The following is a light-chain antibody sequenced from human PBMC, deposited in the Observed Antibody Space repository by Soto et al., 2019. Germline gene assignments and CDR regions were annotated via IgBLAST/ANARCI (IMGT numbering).Light chain of an antibody. J-gene: IGKJ1*01. V-gene: IGKV3-15*01. CDR3: QQYNNWPRT. Sequence: EIVMTQSPATLSVSPGERATLSCRASQSVSSNLAWYQQKPGQAPRLLIYGASTRVTGIPARFSGRGSGTEFTLTISSLQSEDFAVYYCQQYNNWPRTFGQGTKVEIK. CDR2: GAS. CDR1: QSVSSN.